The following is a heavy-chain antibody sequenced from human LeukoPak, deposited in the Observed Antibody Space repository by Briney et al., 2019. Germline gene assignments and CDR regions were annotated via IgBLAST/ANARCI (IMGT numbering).Heavy chain of an antibody. Sequence: ASVKLSCKASGYTFTSYGISWVRQAPGQGREWMGWISAYNGNTNNAQKLQGRVTMTTETSTSTAYMELRSLRSDDTAVYYCAREIAAAGTGYYYGMDVWGKGTTVTVSS. V-gene: IGHV1-18*04. CDR3: AREIAAAGTGYYYGMDV. D-gene: IGHD6-13*01. J-gene: IGHJ6*04. CDR1: GYTFTSYG. CDR2: ISAYNGNT.